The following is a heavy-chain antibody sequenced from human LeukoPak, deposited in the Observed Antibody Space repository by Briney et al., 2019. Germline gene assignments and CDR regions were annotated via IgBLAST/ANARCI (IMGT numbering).Heavy chain of an antibody. D-gene: IGHD3-10*01. V-gene: IGHV1-69*01. Sequence: GASVKVSCKASGGTFSSYAISWVRQAPGQGLEWMGGIIPIFGTANYAQKFQGRVTITADESTSTAYMELSSLRSEDTAVYYCARAMVRGVIKFGFDYWGQGTLVTVSS. CDR1: GGTFSSYA. CDR3: ARAMVRGVIKFGFDY. CDR2: IIPIFGTA. J-gene: IGHJ4*02.